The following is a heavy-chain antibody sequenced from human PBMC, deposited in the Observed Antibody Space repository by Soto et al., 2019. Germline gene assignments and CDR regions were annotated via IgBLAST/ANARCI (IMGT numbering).Heavy chain of an antibody. V-gene: IGHV1-18*01. CDR1: GCTFTNYG. CDR3: ARDPGAASFDF. CDR2: INTSNDNK. J-gene: IGHJ4*02. Sequence: ASVQVSCKASGCTFTNYGISWVRQAPGEGLEWVGWINTSNDNKLYAQKLQGRLTLTTDTSTSTAYMDLTTLRSDDTAVYFCARDPGAASFDFWAQGTLVTVSS. D-gene: IGHD2-15*01.